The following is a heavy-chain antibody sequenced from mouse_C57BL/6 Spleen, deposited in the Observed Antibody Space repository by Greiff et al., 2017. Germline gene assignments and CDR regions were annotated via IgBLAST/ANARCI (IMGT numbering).Heavy chain of an antibody. J-gene: IGHJ2*01. CDR2: ISYDGSN. CDR3: AREGLGLYFDY. D-gene: IGHD4-1*01. V-gene: IGHV3-6*01. CDR1: GYSITSGYY. Sequence: DVQLQESGPGLVKPSQSLSLTCSVTGYSITSGYYWNWIRQFPGNKLEWMGYISYDGSNNYNPSLKNRISITRDTSKNQFFLKLNSVTTEDTATYYCAREGLGLYFDYWGQGTTLTVSS.